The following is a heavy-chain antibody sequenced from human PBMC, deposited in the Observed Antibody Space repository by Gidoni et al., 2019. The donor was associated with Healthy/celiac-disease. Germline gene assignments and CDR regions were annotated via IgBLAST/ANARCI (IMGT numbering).Heavy chain of an antibody. CDR1: GFTFSSYA. J-gene: IGHJ6*02. CDR2: ISGSGGST. Sequence: EVQLLESGGGLVQPGGSLRLSCADSGFTFSSYAMSWVRQAPGKGLEWVSAISGSGGSTYYADSVKGRFTISRDNSKNTLYLQMNSLRAEDTAVYYCAKALAAAGTHYYYGMDVWGQGTTVTVSS. V-gene: IGHV3-23*01. D-gene: IGHD6-13*01. CDR3: AKALAAAGTHYYYGMDV.